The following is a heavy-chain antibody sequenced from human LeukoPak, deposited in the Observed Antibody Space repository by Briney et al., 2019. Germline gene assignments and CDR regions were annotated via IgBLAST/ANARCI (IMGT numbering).Heavy chain of an antibody. J-gene: IGHJ4*02. CDR1: GFTFSDYY. V-gene: IGHV3-11*01. CDR3: AKDRRAGSYDY. D-gene: IGHD3-10*01. Sequence: TTGGSLRLSCAASGFTFSDYYMSWIRQAPGKGLEWVSYISLSGTTMYYADSVKGRFTISRDNSKNTLYLQMNSLRAEDTAVCYCAKDRRAGSYDYWGQGTLVTVSS. CDR2: ISLSGTTM.